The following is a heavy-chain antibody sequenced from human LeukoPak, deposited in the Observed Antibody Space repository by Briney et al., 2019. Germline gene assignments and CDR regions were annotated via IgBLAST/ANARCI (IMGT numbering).Heavy chain of an antibody. J-gene: IGHJ4*02. CDR3: ARHPFATPFDY. D-gene: IGHD2-15*01. CDR1: GGSISSYY. V-gene: IGHV4-59*08. CDR2: INHSGST. Sequence: PSETLSLTCTVSGGSISSYYWSWLRQPPGKGLEWIGEINHSGSTNYNPSLKSRVTMSVDTSKNQFSLKLSSVTAADTAVYFCARHPFATPFDYWGPGTLVTVSS.